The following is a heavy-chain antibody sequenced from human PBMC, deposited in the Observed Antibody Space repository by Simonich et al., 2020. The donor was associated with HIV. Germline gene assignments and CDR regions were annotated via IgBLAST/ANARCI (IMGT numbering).Heavy chain of an antibody. D-gene: IGHD6-13*01. J-gene: IGHJ4*02. V-gene: IGHV4-34*01. Sequence: QVQLQQWGAGLLKPSETLSLTCAGYGGSFSGYYWSWVRQSPGKGLEWIGEITDSGRTNSNAALKSRVPISVDTSRNQFSLKRSVVTAADTAVYYCARGPYGVRGSNWWGGCFDYWGQGTLVTVSS. CDR1: GGSFSGYY. CDR3: ARGPYGVRGSNWWGGCFDY. CDR2: ITDSGRT.